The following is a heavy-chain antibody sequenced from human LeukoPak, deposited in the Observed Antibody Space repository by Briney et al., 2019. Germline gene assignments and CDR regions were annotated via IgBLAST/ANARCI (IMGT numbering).Heavy chain of an antibody. V-gene: IGHV4-31*03. J-gene: IGHJ4*02. CDR3: ARDRGYGAPFDY. CDR2: IYYSGST. D-gene: IGHD4-17*01. Sequence: SHTLSLTCTVSGGSISSGGYYWSWIRQHPGKGLEWIGYIYYSGSTYYNPSLKSRVTISVDTSKNQFSLKLSSVTAADTAVYYCARDRGYGAPFDYWGQGTLVTVSS. CDR1: GGSISSGGYY.